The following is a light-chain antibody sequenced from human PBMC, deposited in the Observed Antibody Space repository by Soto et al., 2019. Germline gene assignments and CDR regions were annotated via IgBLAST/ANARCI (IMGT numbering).Light chain of an antibody. Sequence: QSVLTQPPSASGTPGQRVTISCSGSSSSIGSNYVNWYQHLTGTAPKLLIYRNNQRPSGVPDRFSGSKSGTSASLAISGLRSEDEADYYCATWDDSLSNYVFGTGTKVTVL. CDR1: SSSIGSNY. CDR2: RNN. CDR3: ATWDDSLSNYV. V-gene: IGLV1-47*01. J-gene: IGLJ1*01.